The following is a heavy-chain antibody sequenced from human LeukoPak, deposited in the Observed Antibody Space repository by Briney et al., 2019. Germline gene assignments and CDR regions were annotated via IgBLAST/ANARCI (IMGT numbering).Heavy chain of an antibody. Sequence: GGSLRLSCAVSGFTFSSYWMSWVRQAPGKGLEWVANIKEDGSEKYYVDSVKGRFTISRDNAKNSLYLQMNSLRAEDTAVYCCANEGGGAFDIWGQGTMVTVSS. V-gene: IGHV3-7*01. CDR2: IKEDGSEK. CDR3: ANEGGGAFDI. D-gene: IGHD3-16*01. CDR1: GFTFSSYW. J-gene: IGHJ3*02.